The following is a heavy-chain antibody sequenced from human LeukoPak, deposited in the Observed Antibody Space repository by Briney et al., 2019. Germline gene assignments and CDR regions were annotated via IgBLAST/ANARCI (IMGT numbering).Heavy chain of an antibody. D-gene: IGHD5-18*01. CDR1: GFTFSSYS. Sequence: GGSLRLSCAASGFTFSSYSMNWVRQAPGKGLEWVSYISSGSSTTYYADSVKGRFTISNDNAKTSLFLQMNSLRAEDTAVYYCARAIRGYSYVLDYWGQGTLVTVSS. CDR2: ISSGSSTT. J-gene: IGHJ4*02. CDR3: ARAIRGYSYVLDY. V-gene: IGHV3-48*01.